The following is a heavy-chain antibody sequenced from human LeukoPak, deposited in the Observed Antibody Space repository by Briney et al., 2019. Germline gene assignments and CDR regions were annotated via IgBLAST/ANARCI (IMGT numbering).Heavy chain of an antibody. J-gene: IGHJ4*02. V-gene: IGHV3-23*01. CDR3: TTYGSGRKFDY. CDR2: ISGSGGAT. CDR1: GFTFNTYG. Sequence: PGGTLRLSCAASGFTFNTYGMSWVRQAPGKGLEWVSGISGSGGATYYADSVKGRFTISRDDPHNTLYLQMNSLKSEDTAVYYCTTYGSGRKFDYWGQGVLVTVSS. D-gene: IGHD3-10*01.